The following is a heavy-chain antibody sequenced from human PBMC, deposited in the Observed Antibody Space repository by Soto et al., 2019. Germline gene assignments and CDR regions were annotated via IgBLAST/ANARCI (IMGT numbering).Heavy chain of an antibody. CDR2: IIPISGSR. Sequence: QVQLVQSGAEVKKPGSSVKVSCKASRDTFSKYAFNWVRQAPGQGLEWMGWIIPISGSRNYAEKFQGRVTITADESTSTAYMELRSLRFEDTAVYYCARGETYVGVWGQGTTVTVSS. CDR3: ARGETYVGV. V-gene: IGHV1-69*01. J-gene: IGHJ6*02. D-gene: IGHD3-10*02. CDR1: RDTFSKYA.